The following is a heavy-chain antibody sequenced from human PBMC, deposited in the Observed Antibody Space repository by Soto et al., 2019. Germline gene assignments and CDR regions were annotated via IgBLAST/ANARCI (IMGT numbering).Heavy chain of an antibody. CDR1: GFTFSSYS. D-gene: IGHD2-2*01. CDR2: ISSSSSTI. V-gene: IGHV3-48*02. J-gene: IGHJ6*02. Sequence: GGSLRLSCAASGFTFSSYSMNWVRQAPGKGLEWVSYISSSSSTIYYADSVKGRFTISRDNAKNSLYLQMNSLRDEDTAVYYCARIDASNYYYYGMDVWGQGTTVTVSS. CDR3: ARIDASNYYYYGMDV.